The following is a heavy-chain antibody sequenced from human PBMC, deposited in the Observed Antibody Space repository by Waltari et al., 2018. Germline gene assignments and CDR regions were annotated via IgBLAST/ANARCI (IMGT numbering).Heavy chain of an antibody. D-gene: IGHD4-17*01. CDR1: GFTFSSYG. Sequence: QVQLVESGGGVVQPGGSLRLSCAASGFTFSSYGMHGVRQAPGKGLEWVAFIRYDGSNKYYADSVKGRFTISRDNSKNTLYLQMNSLRAEDTAVYYCAKDRALGLRPEYFQHWGQGTLVTVSS. CDR2: IRYDGSNK. V-gene: IGHV3-30*02. J-gene: IGHJ1*01. CDR3: AKDRALGLRPEYFQH.